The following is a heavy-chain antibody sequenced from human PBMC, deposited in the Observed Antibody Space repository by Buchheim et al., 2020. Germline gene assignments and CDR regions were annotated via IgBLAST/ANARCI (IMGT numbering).Heavy chain of an antibody. D-gene: IGHD2-2*01. J-gene: IGHJ6*02. CDR2: ISYDGSNK. Sequence: QVQLVESGGGVVQPGRSLRLSCAASGFTFSSYGMHWVRQAPGKGLEWVAVISYDGSNKYYADSVKGRFTISRDNSKNTLYLQMNSLRAEDTAVYYCAKDQWAVLVPAATDYYGMDVWGQGTT. V-gene: IGHV3-30*18. CDR3: AKDQWAVLVPAATDYYGMDV. CDR1: GFTFSSYG.